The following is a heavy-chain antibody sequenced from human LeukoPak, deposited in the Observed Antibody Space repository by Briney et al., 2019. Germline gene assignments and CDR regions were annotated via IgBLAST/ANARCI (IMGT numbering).Heavy chain of an antibody. CDR2: ISYDGSNK. CDR3: AKDPYDFWSGYYYGMDV. Sequence: QPGGSLRLSCAASGFTFSSYAMHWVRQAPGKGLEWVAVISYDGSNKYYADSVKGRFTISRDNSKNTLYLQMNSLRAEDTAVYYCAKDPYDFWSGYYYGMDVWGQGTTVTVSS. CDR1: GFTFSSYA. D-gene: IGHD3-3*01. V-gene: IGHV3-30-3*01. J-gene: IGHJ6*02.